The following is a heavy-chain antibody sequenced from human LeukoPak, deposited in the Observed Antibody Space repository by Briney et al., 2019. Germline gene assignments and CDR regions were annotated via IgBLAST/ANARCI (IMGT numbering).Heavy chain of an antibody. CDR2: ISTYNAKT. Sequence: GASVKVSCKASGYTFLDSDITWVRQAPGQGLEWMGWISTYNAKTDYREKFQGRVTMTTDTSTSTAYMELRSLRSDDTAVYFCARLSSSVDTVMVRGVYFKDWGQGTLVTVSS. CDR3: ARLSSSVDTVMVRGVYFKD. D-gene: IGHD5-18*01. J-gene: IGHJ4*02. V-gene: IGHV1-18*01. CDR1: GYTFLDSD.